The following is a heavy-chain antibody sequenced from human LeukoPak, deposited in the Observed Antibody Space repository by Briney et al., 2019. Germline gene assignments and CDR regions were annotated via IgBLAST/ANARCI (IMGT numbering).Heavy chain of an antibody. CDR3: ARDVESGRGYYY. CDR2: IYTSGST. D-gene: IGHD2-15*01. V-gene: IGHV4-4*07. Sequence: SETLSLTCTVSGDSFSGYYWSWIRQPAGKGLEWIGRIYTSGSTNYNPSLKSRVTMSVDTSKNQFSLKLSSVTAADTAVYYCARDVESGRGYYYWGQGILVTVSS. CDR1: GDSFSGYY. J-gene: IGHJ4*02.